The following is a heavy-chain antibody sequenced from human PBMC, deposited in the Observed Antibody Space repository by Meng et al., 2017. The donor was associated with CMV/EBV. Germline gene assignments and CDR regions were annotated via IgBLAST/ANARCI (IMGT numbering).Heavy chain of an antibody. Sequence: GGSLRLSCAASGFTFDDYAMHWVRQAPGKGLEWVSGISWNSGSIGYADSVKGRFTISRDNAKNSPYLQMNSLRAEDTALYYCAKDISYSGSYHAFDYWGQGTLVTVSS. CDR3: AKDISYSGSYHAFDY. V-gene: IGHV3-9*01. CDR2: ISWNSGSI. D-gene: IGHD1-26*01. CDR1: GFTFDDYA. J-gene: IGHJ4*02.